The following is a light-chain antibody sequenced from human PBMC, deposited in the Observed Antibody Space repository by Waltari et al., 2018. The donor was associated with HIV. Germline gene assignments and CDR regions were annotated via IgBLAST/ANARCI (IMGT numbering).Light chain of an antibody. J-gene: IGKJ4*01. V-gene: IGKV1-17*01. CDR1: QGSRED. Sequence: VQMTQSPSSLSACVGDRGTITCRTSQGSREDLGWYQQKPGKAPKRLIFAAFTLQSGVPSRFSGSGSGTECTLTISSLQPEDFATYYCLQYTSYPLTLGGGTKVEIK. CDR3: LQYTSYPLT. CDR2: AAF.